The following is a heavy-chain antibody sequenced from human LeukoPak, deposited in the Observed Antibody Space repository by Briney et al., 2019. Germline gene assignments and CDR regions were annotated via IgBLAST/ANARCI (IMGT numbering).Heavy chain of an antibody. V-gene: IGHV4-39*01. CDR2: IHYSGRT. Sequence: SETLSLTCTVSGGSINSNTYYWGWIRQTPEKGLDWIESIHYSGRTLYNPSVDSRVTISVYTTTHQFSLRLTSVTGADTAVYYCARHTPATVGIYFDYWGQGTLVTVSS. CDR1: GGSINSNTYY. CDR3: ARHTPATVGIYFDY. D-gene: IGHD1-26*01. J-gene: IGHJ4*02.